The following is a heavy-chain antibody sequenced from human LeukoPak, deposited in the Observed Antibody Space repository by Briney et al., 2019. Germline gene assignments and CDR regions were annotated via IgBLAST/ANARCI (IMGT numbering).Heavy chain of an antibody. D-gene: IGHD5-18*01. CDR3: ARGYSYGQEFDY. J-gene: IGHJ4*02. V-gene: IGHV4-59*01. CDR1: GGYISSYY. Sequence: PSETLSLTCSISGGYISSYYWNWIRQPPGKGLEWLGYIYYNGNTYYNPSLKSRLTMSVDTSNKKFTLKVASVTAADTAVYYCARGYSYGQEFDYWGQGTLVTVSS. CDR2: IYYNGNT.